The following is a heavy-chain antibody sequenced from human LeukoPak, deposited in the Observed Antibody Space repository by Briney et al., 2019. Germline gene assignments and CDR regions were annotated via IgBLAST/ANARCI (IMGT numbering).Heavy chain of an antibody. CDR3: AKHRSSYGWFDP. D-gene: IGHD4-17*01. J-gene: IGHJ5*02. CDR1: GFTFSNYW. Sequence: GGSLRLSCAASGFTFSNYWMTWVRQAPGKGLEWVANIKQDGSEKYYVDSVKGRFTISRDNAKNSLSLQMNSLRAEDTAVYYCAKHRSSYGWFDPWGQGTLVPVSS. CDR2: IKQDGSEK. V-gene: IGHV3-7*01.